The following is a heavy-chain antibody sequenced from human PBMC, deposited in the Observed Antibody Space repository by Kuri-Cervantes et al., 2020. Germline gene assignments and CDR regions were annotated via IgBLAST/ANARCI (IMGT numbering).Heavy chain of an antibody. Sequence: GGSLRLSCAASGFTFSMYWMSWVRQAQGKGLEWVANINQDGSEKYYVDSVKGRFTISRGNAKNSLYLQMNSLRAEDTAVYYCLEEGGDYGVWGEGTTVTVSS. CDR2: INQDGSEK. D-gene: IGHD4-17*01. J-gene: IGHJ6*04. CDR3: LEEGGDYGV. V-gene: IGHV3-7*02. CDR1: GFTFSMYW.